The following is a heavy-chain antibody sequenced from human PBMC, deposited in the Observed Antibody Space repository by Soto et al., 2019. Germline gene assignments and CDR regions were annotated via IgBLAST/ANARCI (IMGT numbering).Heavy chain of an antibody. J-gene: IGHJ4*02. V-gene: IGHV3-33*01. CDR1: GFTFSNYG. D-gene: IGHD2-2*01. CDR3: ARDYCSTSSCYDY. CDR2: IWYDGSKT. Sequence: GGSLRLSCTTSGFTFSNYGMHWVRQAPGKGLEWVAAIWYDGSKTYYADSVRGRVTISRDPPKKTVHLQMNRLRAEDTALYYCARDYCSTSSCYDYWGPGTMVTVYS.